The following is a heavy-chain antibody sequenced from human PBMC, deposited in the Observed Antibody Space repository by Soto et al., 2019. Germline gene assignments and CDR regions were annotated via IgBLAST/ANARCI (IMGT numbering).Heavy chain of an antibody. CDR1: GGSISSSSYY. Sequence: PSETLSLTCTVSGGSISSSSYYWGWIRQPPGKGLEWIGSIYYSGSTNYNPSLKSRVTISVDTSKNQFSLKLSSVTAADTAVYYSARMSYQLPLAQFDYWGQGTTVTVSS. J-gene: IGHJ4*02. V-gene: IGHV4-39*07. CDR2: IYYSGST. D-gene: IGHD2-2*01. CDR3: ARMSYQLPLAQFDY.